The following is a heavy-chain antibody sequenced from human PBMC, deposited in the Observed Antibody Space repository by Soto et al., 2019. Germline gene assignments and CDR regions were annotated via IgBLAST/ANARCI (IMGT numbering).Heavy chain of an antibody. CDR1: GYTFTSYY. D-gene: IGHD5-12*01. CDR2: INPSGGST. Sequence: ASVKVSCKASGYTFTSYYMHWVRQAPGQGLEWMGIINPSGGSTSYAQKFQGRVTMTRDTSTSTVYMELSSLRSEDTAVYYCARAGPSSGSYYYYYGMDVWGKGTTVTVSS. V-gene: IGHV1-46*01. J-gene: IGHJ6*04. CDR3: ARAGPSSGSYYYYYGMDV.